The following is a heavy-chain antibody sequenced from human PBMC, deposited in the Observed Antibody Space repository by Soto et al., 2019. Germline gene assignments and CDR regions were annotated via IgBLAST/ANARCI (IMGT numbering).Heavy chain of an antibody. CDR2: IYHSGST. J-gene: IGHJ5*02. D-gene: IGHD2-2*01. V-gene: IGHV4-30-2*01. CDR1: GGSISSGGYS. Sequence: SETLSLTCAVSGGSISSGGYSWSWIRQPPGKGLEWIGYIYHSGSTYYNPSLKSRVTISVDRSKNQFSLKLSSVTAADTAVYYCASSSPHIWFDPWGQGTLVTVSS. CDR3: ASSSPHIWFDP.